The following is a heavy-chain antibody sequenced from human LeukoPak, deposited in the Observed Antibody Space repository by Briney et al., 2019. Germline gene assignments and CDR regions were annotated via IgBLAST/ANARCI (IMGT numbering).Heavy chain of an antibody. V-gene: IGHV3-21*01. CDR2: ISSSSSYI. CDR1: GFTFSSYS. CDR3: ARADSIAAAADY. Sequence: PGGSLRLSCAASGFTFSSYSMNWVRQAPGKGLEWVSSISSSSSYIYYADSVKGRFTISRDNAKNSLYLQMNSLRAKDTAVYYCARADSIAAAADYWGQGTLVTVSS. J-gene: IGHJ4*02. D-gene: IGHD6-13*01.